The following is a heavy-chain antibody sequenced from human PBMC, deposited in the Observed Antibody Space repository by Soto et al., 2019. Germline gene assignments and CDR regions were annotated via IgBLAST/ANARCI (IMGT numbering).Heavy chain of an antibody. D-gene: IGHD3-16*01. Sequence: ASETLSLTCTVSGGSISSYYWSWIRQPPGKGLEWIGYIYYSGSTNYNPSLKSRVTISVDTSKNQFSLKLSSVTAADTAVYYCAGQGAGNYYYMAVGGKGTTATVSS. J-gene: IGHJ6*03. V-gene: IGHV4-59*08. CDR1: GGSISSYY. CDR3: AGQGAGNYYYMAV. CDR2: IYYSGST.